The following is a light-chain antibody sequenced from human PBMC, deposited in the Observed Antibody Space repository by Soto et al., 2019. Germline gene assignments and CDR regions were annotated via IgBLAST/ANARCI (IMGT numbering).Light chain of an antibody. CDR3: QQYGSSPLT. Sequence: EIVLTQSPGTLSLSPGERATLSCRASQSVSSSYLAWYQQKPGQAPRLLIYGASSQATDIPDRFSGRGSGTDFTLTISRLEPEDFAVYYCQQYGSSPLTFGGGPKVEIK. CDR1: QSVSSSY. V-gene: IGKV3-20*01. CDR2: GAS. J-gene: IGKJ4*01.